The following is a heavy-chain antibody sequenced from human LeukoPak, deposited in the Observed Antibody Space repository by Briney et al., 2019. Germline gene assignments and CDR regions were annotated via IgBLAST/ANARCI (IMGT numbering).Heavy chain of an antibody. CDR3: ATGGTYWFDP. CDR2: IYTRGDT. V-gene: IGHV4-4*07. CDR1: GGSVTSYY. J-gene: IGHJ5*02. Sequence: SETLSLTCTVSGGSVTSYYWSWIRQPAAKGLEWIGRIYTRGDTNYNPSLKSRVTMSVDTSKNQISLRLSSVTAADTAVYYYATGGTYWFDPWGQGTLVTVSS. D-gene: IGHD3-16*01.